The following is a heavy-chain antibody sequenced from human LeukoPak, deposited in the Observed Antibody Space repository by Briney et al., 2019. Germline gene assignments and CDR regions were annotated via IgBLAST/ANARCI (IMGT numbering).Heavy chain of an antibody. V-gene: IGHV4-59*01. J-gene: IGHJ4*02. CDR3: AREVRYCSGGSCYGTFDY. D-gene: IGHD2-15*01. CDR2: IYYSGST. Sequence: SETLSLTCAVYGGSFSGDFWSWIRQSPGKGLEWIGYIYYSGSTNYNPSLKSRVTISVDTSKNQFSLKLSSVTAADTAVYYCAREVRYCSGGSCYGTFDYWGQGTLVTVSS. CDR1: GGSFSGDF.